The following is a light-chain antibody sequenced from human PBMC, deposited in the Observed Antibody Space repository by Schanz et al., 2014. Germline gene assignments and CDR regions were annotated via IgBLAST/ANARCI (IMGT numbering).Light chain of an antibody. J-gene: IGLJ2*01. CDR3: CSYVGHSTVL. CDR1: SSDVGGYNY. CDR2: DVS. Sequence: QSALTQPASVSGSPGQSITISCTGTSSDVGGYNYVSWYQQHPGKAPKLMIYDVSNRPSGVSNRFSGSKSGNTASLTISGLQAEDEADYYCCSYVGHSTVLFGGGTKVTVL. V-gene: IGLV2-14*01.